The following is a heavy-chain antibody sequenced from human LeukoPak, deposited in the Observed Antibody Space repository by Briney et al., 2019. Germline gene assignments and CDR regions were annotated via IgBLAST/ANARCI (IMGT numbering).Heavy chain of an antibody. J-gene: IGHJ4*02. Sequence: PSETLSLTCTVSSVSISSHYWSWIRQPPGKGLEWIGYIYYSGSTNYDPSLKSRVTISVDTSKNQFSLKLSSVTAADTAVYYCARSLNNWKYFRFFDYWGQGTLVTVSS. CDR2: IYYSGST. CDR3: ARSLNNWKYFRFFDY. D-gene: IGHD1-20*01. V-gene: IGHV4-59*11. CDR1: SVSISSHY.